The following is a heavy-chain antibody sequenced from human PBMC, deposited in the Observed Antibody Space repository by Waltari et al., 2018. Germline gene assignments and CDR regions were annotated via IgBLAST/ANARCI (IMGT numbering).Heavy chain of an antibody. D-gene: IGHD6-13*01. CDR3: ARVWAAAGTTWFDY. J-gene: IGHJ4*02. CDR2: IYYSGST. V-gene: IGHV4-39*07. Sequence: QLQLQESGPGLVKPSATLSLTCTVSGGSISSSSYYWGWIRQPPGKGLEWIGSIYYSGSTYYNPSLKSRVTISVDTSKNQFSLKLSSVTAADTAVYYCARVWAAAGTTWFDYWGQGTLVTVSS. CDR1: GGSISSSSYY.